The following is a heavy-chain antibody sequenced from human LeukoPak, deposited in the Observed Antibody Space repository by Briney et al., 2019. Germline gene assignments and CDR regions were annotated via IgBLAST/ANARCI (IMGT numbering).Heavy chain of an antibody. CDR1: GGSVSSGSYY. CDR2: NGNS. Sequence: PSETLSLTCTVSGGSVSSGSYYWSWIRLPPGKGLEWIGYNGNSNYSPSLKSRVTISLDTSKNQLSLKLTSVTAADTAIYYCARDHWGSLDYWGQGALVTVSS. V-gene: IGHV4-61*01. D-gene: IGHD7-27*01. J-gene: IGHJ4*02. CDR3: ARDHWGSLDY.